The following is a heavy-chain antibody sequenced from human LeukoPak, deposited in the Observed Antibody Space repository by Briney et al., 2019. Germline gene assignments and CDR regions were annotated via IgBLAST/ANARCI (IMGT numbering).Heavy chain of an antibody. V-gene: IGHV4-38-2*02. Sequence: NPSETLSLTCTVSGYSIGSGYCWGWIRQPPGKGLEWIGSIYHSGSTYYNPSLKSRVTISVDTSKNQFSLKLSSVTAADTAVYYCARADSTTVSYMDVWGKGTTVTVSS. CDR3: ARADSTTVSYMDV. CDR2: IYHSGST. CDR1: GYSIGSGYC. J-gene: IGHJ6*03. D-gene: IGHD1/OR15-1a*01.